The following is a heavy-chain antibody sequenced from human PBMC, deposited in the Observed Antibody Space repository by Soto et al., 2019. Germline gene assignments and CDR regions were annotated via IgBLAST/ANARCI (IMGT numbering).Heavy chain of an antibody. CDR2: IYVTGAV. V-gene: IGHV4-31*03. CDR3: ARLRIPTNNYNWFEP. CDR1: AAALNSGNYY. D-gene: IGHD1-20*01. J-gene: IGHJ5*02. Sequence: PSETLSLTCSVSAAALNSGNYYLSWIRQVPGKGLEWIGHIYVTGAVDYNPSLRDRITISQDTSERQFSLHLRLVTAAATAVYYCARLRIPTNNYNWFEPWDQGTLITVSS.